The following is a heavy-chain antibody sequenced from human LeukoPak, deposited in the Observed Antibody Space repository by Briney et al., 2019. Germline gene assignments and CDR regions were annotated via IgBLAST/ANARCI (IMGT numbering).Heavy chain of an antibody. V-gene: IGHV3-21*01. CDR3: ARMGAVADLTFDY. J-gene: IGHJ4*02. D-gene: IGHD6-19*01. CDR2: ISSSSSYV. Sequence: GGSLRLSCAASGFTFSSYSMNWVRQAPGKGLEWVSSISSSSSYVYYADSVKGRFTISRDNAKNSLYLQMNSLRAEDTAVYYCARMGAVADLTFDYWGQGTLVTVSS. CDR1: GFTFSSYS.